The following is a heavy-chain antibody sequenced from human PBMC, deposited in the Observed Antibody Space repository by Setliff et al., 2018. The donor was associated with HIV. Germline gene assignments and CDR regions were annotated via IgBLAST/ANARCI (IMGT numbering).Heavy chain of an antibody. CDR3: AKDLGGTTAHY. CDR1: GFTFSSYG. D-gene: IGHD1-7*01. Sequence: GESLRLSCAASGFTFSSYGMHWVRQAPGKGLEWVAVIWYDGSNKYYADSVKGRFTISRDNSKNTLYLQMNSLRAEDTAVYYCAKDLGGTTAHYWGQGTLVTVSS. V-gene: IGHV3-33*06. CDR2: IWYDGSNK. J-gene: IGHJ4*02.